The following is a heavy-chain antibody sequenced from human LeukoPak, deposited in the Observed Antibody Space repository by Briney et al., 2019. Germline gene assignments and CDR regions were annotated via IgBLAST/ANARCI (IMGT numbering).Heavy chain of an antibody. Sequence: GGSLRLSCAASGFTFSSYEMNWVRQAPGKGLEWVSYISSSGSTIYYADSVKGRFTISRDNSKNTLYLQMNSLRAEDTAVYYCARDPSNSGYEFPGFFDYWGQGTLVTVSS. CDR2: ISSSGSTI. J-gene: IGHJ4*02. V-gene: IGHV3-48*03. CDR1: GFTFSSYE. D-gene: IGHD5-12*01. CDR3: ARDPSNSGYEFPGFFDY.